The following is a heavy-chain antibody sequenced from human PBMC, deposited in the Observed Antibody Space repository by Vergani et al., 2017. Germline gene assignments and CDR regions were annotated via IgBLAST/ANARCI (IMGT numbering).Heavy chain of an antibody. J-gene: IGHJ6*02. D-gene: IGHD3-22*01. CDR1: GFTFSNAW. CDR2: IKSKTDGGTT. CDR3: ARASYYYDSSGYLTPRYYYYGMDV. V-gene: IGHV3-15*01. Sequence: EVQLVESGGGLVKPGGSLRLSCAASGFTFSNAWMSWVRQAPGKGLEWVGRIKSKTDGGTTDYAAPVKGRFTISRDDSKNTLYLQMNSLKTEDTAVYYCARASYYYDSSGYLTPRYYYYGMDVWGQGP.